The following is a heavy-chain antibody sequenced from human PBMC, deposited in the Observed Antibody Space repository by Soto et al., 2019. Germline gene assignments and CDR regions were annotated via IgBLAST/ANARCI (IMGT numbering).Heavy chain of an antibody. CDR2: IYPLNSET. CDR3: ARPSNGYSGYDYRRSYYYALDV. D-gene: IGHD5-12*01. J-gene: IGHJ6*02. V-gene: IGHV5-51*01. Sequence: PGESLKISCKGAVATYSIAWVRQLPGKGLEWMGIIYPLNSETRYSPSFQGQDTISADKSIDTAYLQWSSLKASDTATYYCARPSNGYSGYDYRRSYYYALDVWGQGTTVTVSS. CDR1: VATYS.